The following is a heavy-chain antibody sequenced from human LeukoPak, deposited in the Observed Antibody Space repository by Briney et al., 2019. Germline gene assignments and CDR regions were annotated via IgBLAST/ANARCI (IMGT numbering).Heavy chain of an antibody. J-gene: IGHJ4*02. D-gene: IGHD2-21*02. Sequence: ESGPALVKPTQTLTLTCTFSGFSLSTSGMCVTWIRQPPGKALEWLALIDWDDDKYYSTSLRTRLTISKDTSKNHVVLTMTNMDPVDTATYYCARALPLVTAYYFDFWGQGTLVTVSS. V-gene: IGHV2-70*01. CDR1: GFSLSTSGMC. CDR2: IDWDDDK. CDR3: ARALPLVTAYYFDF.